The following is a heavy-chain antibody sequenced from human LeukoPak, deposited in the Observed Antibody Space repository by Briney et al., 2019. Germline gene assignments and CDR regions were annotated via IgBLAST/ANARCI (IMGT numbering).Heavy chain of an antibody. CDR1: GFTFSSYA. CDR2: ISGSGGST. J-gene: IGHJ4*02. D-gene: IGHD6-6*01. V-gene: IGHV3-23*01. CDR3: ASFRSSIAAHDY. Sequence: PGGSLRLSCGASGFTFSSYAMSWVRQAPGKGPGWVSGISGSGGSTYYADSVKGRFTISRDNSKNTLYLQMNSLRAEDTAVYYCASFRSSIAAHDYWGQGTLVTVSS.